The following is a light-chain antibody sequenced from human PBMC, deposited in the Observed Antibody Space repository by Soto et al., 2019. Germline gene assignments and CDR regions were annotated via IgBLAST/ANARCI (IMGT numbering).Light chain of an antibody. CDR2: AAS. J-gene: IGKJ2*01. Sequence: DIQMTQSPSSLSASVGDRVTITCRASQGIRNFLAWYQQKPGTVPKLVIYAASTLQSGVPSRFSGSGSGTDFTFTINSLQPEDAATYFCQEYNSAPYTFGQGTKLEIK. V-gene: IGKV1-27*01. CDR3: QEYNSAPYT. CDR1: QGIRNF.